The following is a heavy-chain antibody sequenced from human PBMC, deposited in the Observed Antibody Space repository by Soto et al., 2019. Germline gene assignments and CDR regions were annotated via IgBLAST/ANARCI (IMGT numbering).Heavy chain of an antibody. CDR3: ERSNGVKCDY. V-gene: IGHV4-59*01. CDR1: GCSISSYY. CDR2: IYYSGST. J-gene: IGHJ4*02. D-gene: IGHD4-4*01. Sequence: QVQLQESGPGLVKPSETLSLTCTVSGCSISSYYWCWIRQPPGKGLEWIVYIYYSGSTNYNPSLKSRVTISVDTSKAQFSLKLSSVSADDAALYYCERSNGVKCDYWGEGPLVVVSS.